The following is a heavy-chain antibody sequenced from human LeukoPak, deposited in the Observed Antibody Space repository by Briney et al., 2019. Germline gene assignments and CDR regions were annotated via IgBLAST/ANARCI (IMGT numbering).Heavy chain of an antibody. CDR2: IYYSGST. J-gene: IGHJ4*02. CDR1: GGSISSSIYY. V-gene: IGHV4-39*01. D-gene: IGHD5-24*01. Sequence: SETLSFTCTVSGGSISSSIYYWGWIRQPPGKGLEWIGSIYYSGSTYYNPSLKSRVTISVDTSKNQFSLKLNSVTAADTAVYYCARLIQITYFDYWGQGTLVTVSS. CDR3: ARLIQITYFDY.